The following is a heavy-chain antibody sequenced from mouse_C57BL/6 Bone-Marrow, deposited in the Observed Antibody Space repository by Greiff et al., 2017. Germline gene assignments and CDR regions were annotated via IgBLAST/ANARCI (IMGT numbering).Heavy chain of an antibody. V-gene: IGHV5-6*01. J-gene: IGHJ2*01. CDR2: ISSGGSYT. Sequence: EVKLVESGGDLVKPGGSLKLSCAASGFTFSSYGMSWVRQTPDKRLEWVATISSGGSYTYYPDSVKGRFTISRDNAKNTLYLQMSSLESYDTAMYYCARGVLGYYFDYWGQGTTLTVSS. D-gene: IGHD4-1*01. CDR1: GFTFSSYG. CDR3: ARGVLGYYFDY.